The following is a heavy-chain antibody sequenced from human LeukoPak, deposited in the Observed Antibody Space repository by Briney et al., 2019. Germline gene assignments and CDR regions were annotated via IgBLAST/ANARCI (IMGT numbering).Heavy chain of an antibody. J-gene: IGHJ4*02. Sequence: GGSLRLSCAASGFTFSSYSMNWVRQAPGKGLEWVSSISSSSSYIYYADSVKGRFTISRDSAKNSLYLQMNSLGAEDTAVYYCASTGYSSSWYGIMLDYWGQETLVTVSS. D-gene: IGHD6-13*01. CDR2: ISSSSSYI. CDR1: GFTFSSYS. CDR3: ASTGYSSSWYGIMLDY. V-gene: IGHV3-21*01.